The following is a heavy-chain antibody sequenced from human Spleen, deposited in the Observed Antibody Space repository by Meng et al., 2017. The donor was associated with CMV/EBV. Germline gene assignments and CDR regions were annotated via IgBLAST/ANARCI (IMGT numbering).Heavy chain of an antibody. CDR2: IYYSGST. V-gene: IGHV4-59*01. D-gene: IGHD5-18*01. CDR3: ARGPHGPAMAYPWIFDP. Sequence: QRQLQESGPGLVKPSETLSLTCTVSGGSISSYYWSWIRQPAGKGLEWIGYIYYSGSTNYNPSLKSRVTISVDTSKNQFSLKLSSVTAADTAVYYCARGPHGPAMAYPWIFDPWGQGTLVTVSS. J-gene: IGHJ5*02. CDR1: GGSISSYY.